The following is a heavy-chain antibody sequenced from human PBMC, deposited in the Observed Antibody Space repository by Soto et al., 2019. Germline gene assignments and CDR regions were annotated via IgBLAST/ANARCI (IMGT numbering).Heavy chain of an antibody. J-gene: IGHJ4*02. CDR3: ARREYDSVTGYSLDY. CDR2: INSDGIST. Sequence: GGSLRLSCTASGFTFSTYWMHWVRQAPGKGLVWVAHINSDGISTIYADSVKGRFTISRDNAKNTLNLQMNSLRVEDTAVYFCARREYDSVTGYSLDYWGQGTLVTSPQ. V-gene: IGHV3-74*01. D-gene: IGHD3-9*01. CDR1: GFTFSTYW.